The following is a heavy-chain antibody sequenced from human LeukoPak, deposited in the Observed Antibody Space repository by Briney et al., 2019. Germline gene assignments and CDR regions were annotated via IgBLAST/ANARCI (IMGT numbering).Heavy chain of an antibody. D-gene: IGHD6-13*01. CDR1: GGSISSYY. Sequence: SETLSLTCTVSGGSISSYYWSWIRQPPGKGLEWIGYIYYSGSTNYNPSLKSRVTISVDTPKNQFSLRLSSVTAADTAVYYCARIGYSSSWPAPYYYYYYMDVWGKGTTVTISS. J-gene: IGHJ6*03. V-gene: IGHV4-59*01. CDR3: ARIGYSSSWPAPYYYYYYMDV. CDR2: IYYSGST.